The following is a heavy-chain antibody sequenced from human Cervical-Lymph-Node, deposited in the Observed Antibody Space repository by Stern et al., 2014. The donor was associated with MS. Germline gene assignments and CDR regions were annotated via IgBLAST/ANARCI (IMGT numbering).Heavy chain of an antibody. CDR1: GFTFSTYW. J-gene: IGHJ6*02. CDR2: IKQDGSGQ. D-gene: IGHD2-2*01. V-gene: IGHV3-7*01. CDR3: ARDPADYCTRTSCVYYYGLDV. Sequence: EVPLVESGGGLVQPGGSLRLSCTASGFTFSTYWMTWVRQAPGKGLEWVAIIKQDGSGQYYVDPVKGRFTISRDNGKNSLYLQMNSLRAEDTAVYYCARDPADYCTRTSCVYYYGLDVWGQGTTVTVSS.